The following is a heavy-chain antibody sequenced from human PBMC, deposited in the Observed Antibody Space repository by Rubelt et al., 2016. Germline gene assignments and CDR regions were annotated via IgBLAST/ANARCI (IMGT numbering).Heavy chain of an antibody. CDR3: ASSSGWSFDY. V-gene: IGHV3-48*01. J-gene: IGHJ4*02. CDR2: ISSSSSTI. D-gene: IGHD6-19*01. Sequence: GKGLEWVSYISSSSSTIYYADSVKGRFTISRDNAKNSLYLQMNSLRAEDTAVYYCASSSGWSFDYWGQGTLVTVSS.